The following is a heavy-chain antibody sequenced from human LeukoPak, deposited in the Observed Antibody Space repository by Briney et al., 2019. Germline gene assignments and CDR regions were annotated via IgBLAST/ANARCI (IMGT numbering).Heavy chain of an antibody. CDR3: ARDPDYGDEVFFDY. J-gene: IGHJ4*02. V-gene: IGHV3-30-3*01. Sequence: GGSLRLSCSASGFIFTPYAMHWVRQAPGKGLEWVAVISYDGSNKYYADSVRGRFTISRDNSKNTLYLQMNSLRAEDTAVYYCARDPDYGDEVFFDYWGRGTLVTVSS. CDR1: GFIFTPYA. CDR2: ISYDGSNK. D-gene: IGHD4-17*01.